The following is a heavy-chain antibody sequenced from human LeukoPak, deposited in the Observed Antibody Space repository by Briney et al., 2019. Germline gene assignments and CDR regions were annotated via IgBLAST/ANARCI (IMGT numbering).Heavy chain of an antibody. CDR3: ARVAVEYSSSSDFDY. Sequence: SVKVSCKASGGTFSSYAISWVRQAPGQGLEWMGGIIPIFGTANYAQKFQGRVTITADESTSTAYMELSSLRSEDTAVYYCARVAVEYSSSSDFDYWGQGTLVTVSS. J-gene: IGHJ4*02. D-gene: IGHD6-6*01. V-gene: IGHV1-69*13. CDR1: GGTFSSYA. CDR2: IIPIFGTA.